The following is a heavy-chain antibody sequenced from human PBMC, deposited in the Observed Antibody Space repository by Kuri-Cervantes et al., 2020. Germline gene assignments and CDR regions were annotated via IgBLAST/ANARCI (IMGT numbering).Heavy chain of an antibody. D-gene: IGHD6-19*01. Sequence: GESLKISCAASGFTFSSYGIHWVRQAPGKGLEWVAVIWYDGSNKYYADSVKGRFTISRDNSKNTLYLQMNSLRAEDTAVYYCARDPQPITSSGWYGYWGQGTLVTVSS. CDR1: GFTFSSYG. CDR2: IWYDGSNK. CDR3: ARDPQPITSSGWYGY. J-gene: IGHJ4*02. V-gene: IGHV3-33*01.